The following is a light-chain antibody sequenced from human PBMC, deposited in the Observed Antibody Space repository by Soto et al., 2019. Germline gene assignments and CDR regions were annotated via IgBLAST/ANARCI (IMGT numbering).Light chain of an antibody. Sequence: EIVLTQSPGTLSLSPGERATLSCRASQSVSSSYLAWYQQKPGQAPRLLIYGASSRATGIPDRFNGSGSGTDFTLTISSLEPEDFAVYYCQQRSDWPPITFGQGTRLEIK. CDR2: GAS. CDR1: QSVSSSY. J-gene: IGKJ5*01. V-gene: IGKV3D-20*02. CDR3: QQRSDWPPIT.